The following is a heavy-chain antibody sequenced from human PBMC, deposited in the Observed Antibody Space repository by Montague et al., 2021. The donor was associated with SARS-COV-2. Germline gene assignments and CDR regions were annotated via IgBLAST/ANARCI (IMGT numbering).Heavy chain of an antibody. CDR1: GFIVSNKY. D-gene: IGHD2-8*01. Sequence: LRLSCAASGFIVSNKYMSWVRQTAGKGLDRVSIIYPDGSTYYPDSLKGRFTISRDNSKNTLYLQMNDLEPEDTAAYYCATSGAPNLGDSWGQGTLVTVSS. CDR3: ATSGAPNLGDS. V-gene: IGHV3-53*01. CDR2: IYPDGST. J-gene: IGHJ4*02.